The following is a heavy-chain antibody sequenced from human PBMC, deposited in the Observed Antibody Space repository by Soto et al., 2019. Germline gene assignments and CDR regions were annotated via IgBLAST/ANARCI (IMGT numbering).Heavy chain of an antibody. V-gene: IGHV3-53*01. CDR1: GFTVSSNY. CDR3: ARGRRGYSYGYMYYYYGMDV. Sequence: GGSLRLSCAASGFTVSSNYMSWVRQAPGKGLEWVSVIYSGGSTYYADSVKGRFTISRDNSKNTLYLQMNSLRAEDTAVYYCARGRRGYSYGYMYYYYGMDVWGQGTTVTVS. D-gene: IGHD5-18*01. CDR2: IYSGGST. J-gene: IGHJ6*02.